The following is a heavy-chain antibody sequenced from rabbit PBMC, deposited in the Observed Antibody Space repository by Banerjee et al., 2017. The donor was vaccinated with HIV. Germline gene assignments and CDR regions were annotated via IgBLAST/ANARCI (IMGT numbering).Heavy chain of an antibody. V-gene: IGHV1S45*01. CDR3: ARGYSSGFNL. J-gene: IGHJ4*01. D-gene: IGHD4-1*01. CDR2: IITGDGIT. Sequence: QEQLVESGGGLVQPEGSLTLTCTASGFSFSNSYDMCWVRQAPGKGLEWIGCIITGDGITYYANWVNGRFTISKTSSTTVTLRMTSLTAADTATYFCARGYSSGFNLWGPGTLVTVS. CDR1: GFSFSNSYD.